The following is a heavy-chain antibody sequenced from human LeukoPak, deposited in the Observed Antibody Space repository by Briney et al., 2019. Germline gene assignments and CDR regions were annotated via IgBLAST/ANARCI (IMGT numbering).Heavy chain of an antibody. J-gene: IGHJ4*02. D-gene: IGHD2-8*01. CDR3: ASKSAYAILFDY. CDR1: GGSISSSSYY. V-gene: IGHV4-39*07. Sequence: NPSETLSLTCTVSGGSISSSSYYWGWIRQPPGKGLEWIGSIYYSGSTYYNPSLKSRVTISLDTSKNQFSLRLSSVTAADTAVYYCASKSAYAILFDYWGQGTLITVSS. CDR2: IYYSGST.